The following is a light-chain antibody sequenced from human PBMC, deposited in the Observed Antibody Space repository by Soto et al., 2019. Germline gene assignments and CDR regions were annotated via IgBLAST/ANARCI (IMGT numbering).Light chain of an antibody. CDR3: QQSNSFPHT. Sequence: DIQMTQSPSSVSASVGDRVTITCRASQGISNWLAWYQQKPGQAPKLLIYAASSLHSGVPSRFSGSASGTDFTLTISSLQPEDFATYLCQQSNSFPHTFGRGTKLEI. V-gene: IGKV1-12*01. J-gene: IGKJ2*01. CDR1: QGISNW. CDR2: AAS.